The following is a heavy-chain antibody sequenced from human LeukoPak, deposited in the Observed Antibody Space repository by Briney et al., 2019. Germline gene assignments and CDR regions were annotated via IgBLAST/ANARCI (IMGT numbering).Heavy chain of an antibody. Sequence: GGSLRFSCAASRFTFSSYGMHWVRQAPGKGLEWVAYIQYDGSNEQYADSVKGRFSISRDSSKNILYLQMNSLRAEDTAVYYCAKDRCSNGVGCYYYYMDVWGKGTTVTISS. CDR1: RFTFSSYG. D-gene: IGHD2-8*01. CDR3: AKDRCSNGVGCYYYYMDV. V-gene: IGHV3-30*02. J-gene: IGHJ6*03. CDR2: IQYDGSNE.